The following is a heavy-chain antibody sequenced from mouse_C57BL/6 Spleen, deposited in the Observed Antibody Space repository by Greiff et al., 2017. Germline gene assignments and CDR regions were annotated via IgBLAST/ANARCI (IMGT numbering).Heavy chain of an antibody. CDR1: GYTFTSYW. CDR3: ARGGSSLHFDY. D-gene: IGHD1-1*01. J-gene: IGHJ2*01. V-gene: IGHV1-61*01. CDR2: IYPSDSET. Sequence: QVQLQQPGAELVRPGSSVKLSCKASGYTFTSYWMDWVKQRPGQGLEWIGNIYPSDSETHYNQKFKDKATLTVDKSSSTAYMQLSSLTSEDSAVYYCARGGSSLHFDYWGQGTTLTVSS.